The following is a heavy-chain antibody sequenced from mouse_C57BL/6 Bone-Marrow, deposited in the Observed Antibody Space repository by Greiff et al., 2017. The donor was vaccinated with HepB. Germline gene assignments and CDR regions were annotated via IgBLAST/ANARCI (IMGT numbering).Heavy chain of an antibody. J-gene: IGHJ1*03. V-gene: IGHV2-5*01. CDR3: AKKGGSPYWYFDV. CDR2: IWRGGST. CDR1: GFSLTSYG. Sequence: VKLVESGPGLVQPSQSLSITCTVSGFSLTSYGVHWVRQSPGKGLEWLGVIWRGGSTDYNAAFMSRLSITKDNSKSQVFFKMNSLQADDTAIYYCAKKGGSPYWYFDVWGTGTTVTVSS. D-gene: IGHD1-1*01.